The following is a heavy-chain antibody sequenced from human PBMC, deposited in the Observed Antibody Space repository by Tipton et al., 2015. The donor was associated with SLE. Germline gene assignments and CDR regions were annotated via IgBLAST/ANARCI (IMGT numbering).Heavy chain of an antibody. CDR1: GYTVTRYY. CDR3: ARDRAEPRMEMVQGLGFDP. CDR2: INPSDGST. J-gene: IGHJ5*02. V-gene: IGHV1-46*01. D-gene: IGHD6-19*01. Sequence: QLVQSGAEVKKPGASVKVSCKASGYTVTRYYMHWVRQAPGQGLEWMGIINPSDGSTTYARRFQGRVTMTRDTSTNTVYMELSSLRSEDTAVYYCARDRAEPRMEMVQGLGFDPWGQGTLVTVSS.